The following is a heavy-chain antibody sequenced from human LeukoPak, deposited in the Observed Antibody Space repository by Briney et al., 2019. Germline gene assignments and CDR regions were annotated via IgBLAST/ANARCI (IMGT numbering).Heavy chain of an antibody. D-gene: IGHD1-26*01. Sequence: PGGSLRLSCAASGFTFSSYAMHWFRQAPGKGLEWVAVISDDGSYKYYADSVKARFTISRDNSKDSLYLQMNSLRAEDTAVYYCARDVESLKWELPGWFDPWGQGTLVTVSS. CDR3: ARDVESLKWELPGWFDP. CDR1: GFTFSSYA. V-gene: IGHV3-30-3*01. J-gene: IGHJ5*02. CDR2: ISDDGSYK.